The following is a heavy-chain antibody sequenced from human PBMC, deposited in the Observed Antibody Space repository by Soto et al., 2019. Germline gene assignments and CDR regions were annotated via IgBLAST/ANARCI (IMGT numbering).Heavy chain of an antibody. CDR3: ARDRERYYYDSSDSFGY. Sequence: GASVKVSCKASGYTFTSYYMHWVRQAPGQGLEWMGIINPSGGSTSYAQKFQGRVTITADKSTSTAYMELSSLRSEDTAVYYCARDRERYYYDSSDSFGYWGQGTLVTV. CDR1: GYTFTSYY. CDR2: INPSGGST. J-gene: IGHJ4*02. V-gene: IGHV1-46*01. D-gene: IGHD3-22*01.